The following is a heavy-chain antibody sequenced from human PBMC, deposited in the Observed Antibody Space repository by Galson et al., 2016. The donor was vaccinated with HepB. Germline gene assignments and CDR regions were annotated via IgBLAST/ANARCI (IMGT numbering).Heavy chain of an antibody. CDR2: IDTSGTT. V-gene: IGHV4-61*02. J-gene: IGHJ4*02. D-gene: IGHD2-21*02. Sequence: SGGSIISKNYYWSWIRQPAGKGLEWIGLIDTSGTTNYNPSLRSRVLISLGASENRFSLRLNSVTASDTAVYYCARVVPALLDYYFDYWGQGALVTVSS. CDR1: GGSIISKNYY. CDR3: ARVVPALLDYYFDY.